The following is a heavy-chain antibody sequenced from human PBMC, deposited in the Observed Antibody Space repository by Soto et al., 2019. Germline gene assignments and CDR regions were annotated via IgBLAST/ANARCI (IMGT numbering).Heavy chain of an antibody. V-gene: IGHV3-74*01. CDR3: VSGAGTLIDF. J-gene: IGHJ4*02. D-gene: IGHD3-10*01. Sequence: EVQLAESGGGLIQPGGSLRLSCAASGFTFSSYWMHWVRQAPGQGLVWVSRINSDGSTTNYADSVKGRFTVSRDNAKNTLYLQMDSLRAEDTAVYYCVSGAGTLIDFWGQGTLVTVSS. CDR2: INSDGSTT. CDR1: GFTFSSYW.